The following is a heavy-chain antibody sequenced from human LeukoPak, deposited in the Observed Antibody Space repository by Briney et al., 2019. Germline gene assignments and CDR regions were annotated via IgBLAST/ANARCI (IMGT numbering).Heavy chain of an antibody. J-gene: IGHJ3*02. V-gene: IGHV3-11*01. CDR3: AKGGIVVVPAEAFDI. CDR2: ISSSGNTK. Sequence: GGSLRLSCAASGFTFSDFYMSWIRQAPGKGLEWVSYISSSGNTKYYADSVKGRFTMSRDNAKNSLYLQMDSLRVEDTAVYYCAKGGIVVVPAEAFDIWGQGTMVTVSS. D-gene: IGHD2-2*01. CDR1: GFTFSDFY.